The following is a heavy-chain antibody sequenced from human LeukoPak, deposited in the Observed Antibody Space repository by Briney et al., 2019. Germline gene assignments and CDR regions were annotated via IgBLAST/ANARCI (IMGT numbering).Heavy chain of an antibody. J-gene: IGHJ5*02. V-gene: IGHV1-69*13. CDR1: GGTFSSYA. CDR3: ARDVGPMPYYDFWSGDNWFDP. D-gene: IGHD3-3*01. Sequence: SVKVSCKTSGGTFSSYAISWVRQAPGQGLEWMGGIIPIFGTANYAQKFQGRVTITADESTSTAYMELSSLRSEDTAVYYCARDVGPMPYYDFWSGDNWFDPWGQGTLVTVSS. CDR2: IIPIFGTA.